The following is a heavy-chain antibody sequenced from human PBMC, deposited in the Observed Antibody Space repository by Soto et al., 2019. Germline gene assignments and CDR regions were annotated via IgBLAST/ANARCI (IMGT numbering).Heavy chain of an antibody. V-gene: IGHV3-21*06. CDR1: GFTFSSFD. CDR3: ARRAVTTYHFFDY. Sequence: GGSLRLSCATSGFTFSSFDMDWVRQDPGKGLEWVSSIHRASTYIYYADSVRGRFTISRDNAKSSLYLQMNSLTVEDTAVYYCARRAVTTYHFFDYWGQGALVTVSS. CDR2: IHRASTYI. D-gene: IGHD4-17*01. J-gene: IGHJ4*02.